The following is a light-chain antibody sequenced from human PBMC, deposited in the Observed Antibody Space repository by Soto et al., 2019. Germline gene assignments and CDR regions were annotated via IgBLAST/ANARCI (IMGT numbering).Light chain of an antibody. CDR2: DAS. J-gene: IGKJ2*01. Sequence: DIQMTQSPSTLSASVGDRVTITCRASQSISSWLAWYQQKPGKAPKLLIYDASSLESGVPSRFSGSGSGTEFTLTISSLQHDDSATYYCQQYDSYSTFGQGTKLEIK. CDR3: QQYDSYST. CDR1: QSISSW. V-gene: IGKV1-5*01.